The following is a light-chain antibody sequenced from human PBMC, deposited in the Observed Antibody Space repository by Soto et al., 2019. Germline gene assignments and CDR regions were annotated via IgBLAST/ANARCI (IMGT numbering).Light chain of an antibody. CDR3: QQYGSSPLT. Sequence: EIVLTQSPGTLSLSPGERATLSCRASQSVSSSSLAWYQQKPGQAPRLLIYDASSTATGIPDGFSGSGSGTDFTLTISRLEPEDFAVYYCQQYGSSPLTFGGGTKGEIK. J-gene: IGKJ4*01. CDR2: DAS. V-gene: IGKV3-20*01. CDR1: QSVSSSS.